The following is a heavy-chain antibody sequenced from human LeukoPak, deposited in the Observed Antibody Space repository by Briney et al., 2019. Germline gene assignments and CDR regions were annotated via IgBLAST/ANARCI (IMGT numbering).Heavy chain of an antibody. CDR1: GGSLSGSY. J-gene: IGHJ4*02. CDR2: INHSGSA. Sequence: PSETLSLTCAVYGGSLSGSYWSWIRQPPGKGLEWIGEINHSGSANYNPSLKSRVTMSVDTSKNQFSLKLSSVTAADTAVYYCARQSCTNGVCYPPYYWGQGTLVTVSS. CDR3: ARQSCTNGVCYPPYY. V-gene: IGHV4-34*01. D-gene: IGHD2-8*01.